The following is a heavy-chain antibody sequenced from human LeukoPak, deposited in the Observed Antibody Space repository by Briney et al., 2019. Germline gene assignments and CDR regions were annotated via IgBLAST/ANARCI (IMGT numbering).Heavy chain of an antibody. D-gene: IGHD3-9*01. J-gene: IGHJ4*02. V-gene: IGHV3-23*01. CDR3: AKDPPVLRYLFPSGFNSQNDFDY. CDR1: GFTFSSYA. CDR2: ISGSGGST. Sequence: GGSLRLSCAASGFTFSSYAMSWVRQAPGKGLEWVSAISGSGGSTYYADSVKGRFTISRDNSKNTLYLQMNSLRAEDTAVYYCAKDPPVLRYLFPSGFNSQNDFDYWGQGTLVTVSS.